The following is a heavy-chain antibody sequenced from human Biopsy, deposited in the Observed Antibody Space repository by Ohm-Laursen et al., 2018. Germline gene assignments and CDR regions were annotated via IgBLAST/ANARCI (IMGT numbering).Heavy chain of an antibody. Sequence: GSLRLSCAASGFTFSSHAMSWVRQAPGKGLECASVINGSGGSTYYADPVKGRFTISRDNAKNSLYLQMHSLRAEDTAAYYCARDTRWSPYSMDVWGQGTTVTVSS. CDR3: ARDTRWSPYSMDV. D-gene: IGHD4-23*01. V-gene: IGHV3-23*01. J-gene: IGHJ6*02. CDR2: INGSGGST. CDR1: GFTFSSHA.